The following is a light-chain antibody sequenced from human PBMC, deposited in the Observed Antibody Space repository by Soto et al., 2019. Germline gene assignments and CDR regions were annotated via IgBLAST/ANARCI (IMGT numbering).Light chain of an antibody. CDR1: QSISTS. J-gene: IGKJ1*01. CDR2: KAS. CDR3: QQYNSYWT. V-gene: IGKV1-5*03. Sequence: IQMTQSPSTLSASVGDRLTLTCRASQSISTSLAWYQQNPGKAPKLLIYKASSLESGVPSRFSGCCSGTEFTLTISSMQPDDFASYYCQQYNSYWTFGQGTKVDIK.